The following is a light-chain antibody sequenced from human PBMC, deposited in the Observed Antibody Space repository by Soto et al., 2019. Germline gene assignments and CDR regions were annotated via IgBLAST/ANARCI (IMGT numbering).Light chain of an antibody. V-gene: IGKV3-15*01. J-gene: IGKJ1*01. Sequence: EIVMTQSPATLSVSPGERATLSCRASQSIGSNLAWYQQKACQAPRLLIYVAYFRATGIPARFSGSGSGTEFTLTISSLQSEDFAVYYCQQYNNWPSGTFGQGTKVDIK. CDR3: QQYNNWPSGT. CDR1: QSIGSN. CDR2: VAY.